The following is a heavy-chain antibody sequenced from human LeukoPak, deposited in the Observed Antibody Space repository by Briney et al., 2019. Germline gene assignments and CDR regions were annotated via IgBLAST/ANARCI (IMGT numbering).Heavy chain of an antibody. CDR3: ARRLSYGSGSYYENYYYYYMDV. Sequence: SETLPLTCAVYGGSFSGYYWSWIRQPPGKGLEWIGEINHSGSTNYNPSLKSRVTISVDTSKNQFSLKLSSVTAADTAVYYCARRLSYGSGSYYENYYYYYMDVWGKGTTVTTSS. J-gene: IGHJ6*03. CDR2: INHSGST. D-gene: IGHD3-10*01. V-gene: IGHV4-34*01. CDR1: GGSFSGYY.